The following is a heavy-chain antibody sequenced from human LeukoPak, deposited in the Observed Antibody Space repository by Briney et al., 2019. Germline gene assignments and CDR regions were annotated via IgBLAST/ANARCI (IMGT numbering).Heavy chain of an antibody. V-gene: IGHV3-48*03. CDR3: ARGGGLWSGGSCLYFDY. CDR1: RFTFSSYE. Sequence: PGGSLRLSCAASRFTFSSYEINWVRQAPGKGLEWVSYISSSGSTIYYADSVKGRFTISRDNAKNSLYLQMNSLRAEDTAVYYCARGGGLWSGGSCLYFDYWGQGTLVTVSS. J-gene: IGHJ4*02. D-gene: IGHD2-15*01. CDR2: ISSSGSTI.